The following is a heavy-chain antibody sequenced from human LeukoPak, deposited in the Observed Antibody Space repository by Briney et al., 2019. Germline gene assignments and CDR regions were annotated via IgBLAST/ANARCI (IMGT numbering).Heavy chain of an antibody. CDR3: ALQMIRGTDFDY. CDR2: LNPSSGDP. Sequence: ASVKVSCKASGYTFTAHYIHWARQTPGHGLEWMGRLNPSSGDPNYAQRFQGRVTMTRDTSTSTAYMELSRLTFDDTAVYYCALQMIRGTDFDYWGQGTLVTVSS. D-gene: IGHD1-26*01. CDR1: GYTFTAHY. V-gene: IGHV1-2*06. J-gene: IGHJ4*02.